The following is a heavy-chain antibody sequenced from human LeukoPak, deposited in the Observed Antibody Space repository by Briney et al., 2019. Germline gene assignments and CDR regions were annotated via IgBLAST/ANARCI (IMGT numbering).Heavy chain of an antibody. J-gene: IGHJ6*02. CDR2: ISAYNGNT. D-gene: IGHD2-2*01. Sequence: ASVKVSCKASGYTFTSYGISWVRQAPGQGLEWMGWISAYNGNTNYAQKLQGRVTMTTDTSTSTAYMEPRSLRSDDTAVYYCARWGVCSSTSCYYYYYGMDVWGQGTTVTVSS. CDR1: GYTFTSYG. V-gene: IGHV1-18*01. CDR3: ARWGVCSSTSCYYYYYGMDV.